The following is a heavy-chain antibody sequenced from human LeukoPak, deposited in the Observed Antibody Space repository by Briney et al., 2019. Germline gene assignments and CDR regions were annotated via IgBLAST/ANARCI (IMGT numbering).Heavy chain of an antibody. Sequence: PSETLSLTCAVSDGSISSGDYPWTWIRQPPGKGLEWIAYIYHSGSTFSNPSLKSRVTMSIDRSKNQFSLNLSSVTAADTAVYYCARGFYDSSSWYTAFDIWGQGTMVTVSP. V-gene: IGHV4-30-2*01. J-gene: IGHJ3*02. CDR1: DGSISSGDYP. CDR2: IYHSGST. D-gene: IGHD6-13*01. CDR3: ARGFYDSSSWYTAFDI.